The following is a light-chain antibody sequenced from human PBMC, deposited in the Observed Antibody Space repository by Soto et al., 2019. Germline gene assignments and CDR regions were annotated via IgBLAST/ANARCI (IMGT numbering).Light chain of an antibody. CDR3: QQYGSSPWT. V-gene: IGKV3-20*01. CDR2: GAS. J-gene: IGKJ1*01. Sequence: EIVMTQSLASLSVSPGGRATLSCRASQSVSSGFLAWYQQKPGQAPRLLIYGASSRATGIPDRFSGSGSGTDFFLTISRLEPEDFALYYCQQYGSSPWTFGQGTKVDI. CDR1: QSVSSGF.